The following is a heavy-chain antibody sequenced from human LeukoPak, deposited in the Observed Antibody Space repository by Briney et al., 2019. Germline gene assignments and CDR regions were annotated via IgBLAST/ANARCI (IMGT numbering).Heavy chain of an antibody. CDR2: ISSSSSYI. D-gene: IGHD4-17*01. CDR1: GFTFSSYS. J-gene: IGHJ4*02. Sequence: GGSLRLSCAASGFTFSSYSMNWVRQAPGKGLEWVSSISSSSSYIYYADSVKGRFTISRDNAKSSLYLQMNSLRAEDTAVYYCARDANYGDYFRLWGQGTLVTVSS. CDR3: ARDANYGDYFRL. V-gene: IGHV3-21*01.